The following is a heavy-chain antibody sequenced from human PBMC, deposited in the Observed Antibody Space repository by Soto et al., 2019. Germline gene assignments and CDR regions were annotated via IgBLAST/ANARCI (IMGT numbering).Heavy chain of an antibody. CDR3: ARGRAQKGGYCSSTSCYSYVYYYMDV. J-gene: IGHJ6*03. V-gene: IGHV4-59*01. D-gene: IGHD2-2*01. CDR2: IYYSGST. Sequence: QVQLQASGPGLVKTSETLSLTCTVSGGSSSSYYWSWVRQPPVKGLEWIGYIYYSGSTNYNPSLKDRVTISVDTSKNAFSLNVSSVSAAETAVYYCARGRAQKGGYCSSTSCYSYVYYYMDVWGKGTTVTVSS. CDR1: GGSSSSYY.